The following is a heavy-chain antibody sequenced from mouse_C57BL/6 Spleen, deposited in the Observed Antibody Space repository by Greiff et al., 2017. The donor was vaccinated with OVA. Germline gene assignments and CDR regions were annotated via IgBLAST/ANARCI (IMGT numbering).Heavy chain of an antibody. CDR3: ARAYYDYDGHFDY. D-gene: IGHD2-4*01. Sequence: QVQLQQSGAELVRPGTSVKVSCKASGYAFTNYLIEWVKQRPGQGLEWIGVINPGSGGTNYNEKFKGKATLTADKSSSTAYMQLSSLTSEDSAVYFCARAYYDYDGHFDYWGQGTTLTVSS. V-gene: IGHV1-54*01. CDR1: GYAFTNYL. CDR2: INPGSGGT. J-gene: IGHJ2*01.